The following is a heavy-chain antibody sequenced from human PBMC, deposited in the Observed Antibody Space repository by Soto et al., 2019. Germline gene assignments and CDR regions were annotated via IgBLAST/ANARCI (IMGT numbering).Heavy chain of an antibody. D-gene: IGHD5-18*01. CDR1: GGSISSSSYY. CDR2: IYYSGST. J-gene: IGHJ6*02. Sequence: SETLSLTCPVSGGSISSSSYYWGWIRQPPGKGLELIGSIYYSGSTYYNPSLKSRVTLSVDTSKNQFSLKLSSVTAADTAVYYCASHSPQLWLRHYYYGMDXWGQGTTVTVS. CDR3: ASHSPQLWLRHYYYGMDX. V-gene: IGHV4-39*01.